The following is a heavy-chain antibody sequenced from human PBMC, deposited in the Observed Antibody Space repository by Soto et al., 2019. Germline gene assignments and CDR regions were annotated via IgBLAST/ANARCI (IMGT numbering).Heavy chain of an antibody. Sequence: GGSLRLSCAASGFTFSSYAMSWARQAPGKGLEWVSAISGSGGSTYYADSVKGRFTISRDNSKNTLYLQMNSLRAEDTAVYYCAKVLGYYYGMDVWGQGTTVTVS. CDR1: GFTFSSYA. CDR2: ISGSGGST. V-gene: IGHV3-23*01. J-gene: IGHJ6*02. CDR3: AKVLGYYYGMDV.